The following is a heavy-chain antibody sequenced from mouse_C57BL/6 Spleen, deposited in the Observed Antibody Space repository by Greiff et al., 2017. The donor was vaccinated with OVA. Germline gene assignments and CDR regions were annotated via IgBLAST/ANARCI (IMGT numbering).Heavy chain of an antibody. CDR3: ARSPYYGSSYGFDY. D-gene: IGHD1-1*01. CDR1: GYTFTSYW. J-gene: IGHJ2*01. V-gene: IGHV1-64*01. Sequence: QVQLKQPGAELVKPGASVKLSCKASGYTFTSYWMHWVKQRPGQGLEWIGMIHPNSGSTNYNEKFKSKATLTVDKSSSTAYMQLSSLTSEDSAVYYCARSPYYGSSYGFDYWGQGTTLTVSS. CDR2: IHPNSGST.